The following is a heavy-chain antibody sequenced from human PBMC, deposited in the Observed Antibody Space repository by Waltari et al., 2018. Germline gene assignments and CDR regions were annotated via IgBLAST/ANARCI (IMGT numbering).Heavy chain of an antibody. CDR2: IYTSGST. CDR1: GGSISSGSYY. D-gene: IGHD3-3*01. Sequence: QVQLQESGPGLVKPSQTLSLTCTVSGGSISSGSYYWSWIRQPAGKGLEWIGRIYTSGSTNNNPSLKSRVTISVDTSKNQFSLKLSSVTAADTAVYYCARDKDYDFWSGYYNYFDYWGQGTLVTVSS. CDR3: ARDKDYDFWSGYYNYFDY. V-gene: IGHV4-61*02. J-gene: IGHJ4*02.